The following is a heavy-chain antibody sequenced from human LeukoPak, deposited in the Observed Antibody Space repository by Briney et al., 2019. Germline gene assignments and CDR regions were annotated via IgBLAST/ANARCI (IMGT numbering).Heavy chain of an antibody. CDR1: GFTFSSYE. V-gene: IGHV3-48*03. CDR2: ISKSDGNI. J-gene: IGHJ4*02. D-gene: IGHD3-3*01. Sequence: PGGSLRLSCAASGFTFSSYEMNWVRQAPGKGLEWVSYISKSDGNIYYGDSVKGRFSISRDNAKNSLYLQMNSLRAEDTAVYYCARSLYYGDDDNYFDYWGQGTLVTVSS. CDR3: ARSLYYGDDDNYFDY.